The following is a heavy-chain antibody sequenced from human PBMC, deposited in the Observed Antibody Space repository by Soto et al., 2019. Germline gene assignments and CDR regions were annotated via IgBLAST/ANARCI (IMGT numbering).Heavy chain of an antibody. Sequence: GSLRLSCAASGFTFSSYWMSWVRQAPGKGLEWVANIKQDGSEKYYVDSVKGRFTISRDNAKNSLYLQMNSLRAEDMAVYYCARARGSQIDILTGYYRGKGYFDYWGQGTLVTVSS. CDR1: GFTFSSYW. V-gene: IGHV3-7*03. D-gene: IGHD3-9*01. CDR2: IKQDGSEK. J-gene: IGHJ4*02. CDR3: ARARGSQIDILTGYYRGKGYFDY.